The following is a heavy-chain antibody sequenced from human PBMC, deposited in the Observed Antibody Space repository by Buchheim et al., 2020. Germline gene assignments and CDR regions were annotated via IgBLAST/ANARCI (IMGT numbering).Heavy chain of an antibody. CDR3: ARGWLRLKAGVFDY. CDR1: GFTFSSYW. Sequence: EVQLVESGGGLVQPGGSLRPSCAASGFTFSSYWTRWVRQAPGKGLEWVANIKKDGSEKNYVDSVKGRFTISRDNAKNSLYLQMNNLRAEDTAVYYCARGWLRLKAGVFDYWGQGTL. CDR2: IKKDGSEK. V-gene: IGHV3-7*04. D-gene: IGHD5-12*01. J-gene: IGHJ4*02.